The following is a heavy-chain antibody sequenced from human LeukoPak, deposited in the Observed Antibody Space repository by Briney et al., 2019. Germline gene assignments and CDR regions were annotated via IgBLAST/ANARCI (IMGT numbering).Heavy chain of an antibody. CDR2: ISGSGGST. D-gene: IGHD2-2*01. CDR1: GFIFSSNY. CDR3: AKGYCSSTSCSNWFDP. V-gene: IGHV3-23*01. Sequence: PGGSLRLSCAASGFIFSSNYMTWVRQAPGKGLEWVSAISGSGGSTYYADSVKGRFTISRDNSKNTLYLQMNSLRAGDTAVYYCAKGYCSSTSCSNWFDPWGQGTLVTVSS. J-gene: IGHJ5*02.